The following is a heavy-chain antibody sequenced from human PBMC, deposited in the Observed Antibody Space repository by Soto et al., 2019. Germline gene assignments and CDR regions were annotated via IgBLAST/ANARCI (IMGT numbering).Heavy chain of an antibody. CDR3: AKVSLGSWFFDL. CDR1: GFTLSSYA. V-gene: IGHV3-23*01. J-gene: IGHJ2*01. CDR2: ISGSGNTT. Sequence: EVQLLEPGGGLVQPGGSLRLSCAASGFTLSSYAMSWVRQAPGKGLEWVSDISGSGNTTYYADSVRGRFTISRDNSKNTLFLQMNSLRAEDTAVYYCAKVSLGSWFFDLWGRGTLVTVSS.